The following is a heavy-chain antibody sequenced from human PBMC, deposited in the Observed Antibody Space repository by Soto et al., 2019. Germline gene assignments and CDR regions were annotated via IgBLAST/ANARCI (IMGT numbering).Heavy chain of an antibody. Sequence: GGSLRLSCAASGFTFNSYAMCWVRQAPGKGLEWVSALGGTGGRAYYAESVRGRFTVSRDNSRNTLFLQMNSLRVEDTAIYYCAKADRPYYEILTGPDYWGQGTPVTVSS. V-gene: IGHV3-23*01. D-gene: IGHD3-9*01. CDR1: GFTFNSYA. J-gene: IGHJ4*02. CDR3: AKADRPYYEILTGPDY. CDR2: LGGTGGRA.